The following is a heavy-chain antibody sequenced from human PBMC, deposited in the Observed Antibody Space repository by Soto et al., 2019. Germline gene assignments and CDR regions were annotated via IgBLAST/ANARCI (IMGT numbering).Heavy chain of an antibody. D-gene: IGHD1-26*01. J-gene: IGHJ4*02. CDR3: ARDSIEWELLNYFDY. Sequence: ASLKVSCKASGYTFTSYGISWVRQAPGQGLEWMGWISAYNGNTNYAQKLQGRVTMTTDTSTSTAYMELRSLRSDDTAVYYCARDSIEWELLNYFDYWGQGTLVTVSS. CDR1: GYTFTSYG. V-gene: IGHV1-18*01. CDR2: ISAYNGNT.